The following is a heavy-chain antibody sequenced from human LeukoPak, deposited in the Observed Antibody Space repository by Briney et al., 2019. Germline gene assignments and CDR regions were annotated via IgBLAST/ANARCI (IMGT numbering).Heavy chain of an antibody. CDR1: GFTFDDHD. Sequence: GGSLRLSCVASGFTFDDHDMSWVRQAPGKGLELVSGINWNGGSTGYADSVKGRFTISRDNAKNSLYLQMNSLRAEDTALYYCARGLRYFDWLLDYWGQGTLVTVSS. J-gene: IGHJ4*02. CDR2: INWNGGST. CDR3: ARGLRYFDWLLDY. V-gene: IGHV3-20*04. D-gene: IGHD3-9*01.